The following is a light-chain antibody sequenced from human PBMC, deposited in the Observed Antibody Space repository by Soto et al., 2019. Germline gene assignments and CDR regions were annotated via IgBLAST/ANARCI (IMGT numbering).Light chain of an antibody. Sequence: EIMMTQSPGTLSVSPGEGATLSCTASQSVNLNLAWYQQKPGQPPRLLLYGASTRATGIPARFSGSGSGTDFTLTISSLEPEDFAVYYCQQHSHWPPWTFGQGTRVEI. CDR1: QSVNLN. V-gene: IGKV3D-15*01. CDR3: QQHSHWPPWT. J-gene: IGKJ1*01. CDR2: GAS.